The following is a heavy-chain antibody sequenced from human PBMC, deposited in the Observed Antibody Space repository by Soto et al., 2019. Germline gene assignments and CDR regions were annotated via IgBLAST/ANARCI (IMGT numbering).Heavy chain of an antibody. CDR3: ATDDSSVLEYFDY. V-gene: IGHV3-11*06. CDR1: GFSFSDHY. J-gene: IGHJ4*02. D-gene: IGHD3-22*01. CDR2: ISSSTFYT. Sequence: GGSLRLSCAASGFSFSDHYMSWIRQAPGKGLESVSYISSSTFYTNYADSVKGRFTISRDNAKNSLYLQMNSLRAEDTAVYYCATDDSSVLEYFDYWGQGILVTVSS.